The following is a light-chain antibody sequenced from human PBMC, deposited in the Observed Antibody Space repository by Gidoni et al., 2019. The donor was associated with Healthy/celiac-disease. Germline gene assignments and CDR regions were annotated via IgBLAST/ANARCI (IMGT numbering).Light chain of an antibody. V-gene: IGKV3-15*01. CDR1: QSVSSN. CDR2: GAS. J-gene: IGKJ1*01. Sequence: EIAMTQSPATLSVSPGERTTLSCRASQSVSSNLAWYQQKPGQAPRHRIYGASTRATGIPARFSGSGSGTEFTLTISSLQSEDFAVYYCQQYNNWPPWTFGQGTKVEIK. CDR3: QQYNNWPPWT.